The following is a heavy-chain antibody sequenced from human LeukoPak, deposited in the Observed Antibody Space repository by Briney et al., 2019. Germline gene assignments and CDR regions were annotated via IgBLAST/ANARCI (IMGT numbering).Heavy chain of an antibody. CDR2: FDPEDGET. D-gene: IGHD3-16*01. V-gene: IGHV1-24*01. CDR3: ARVPETAGDVLAYFDY. CDR1: GYTLTELS. J-gene: IGHJ4*02. Sequence: GASVKVSCKVSGYTLTELSMHWVRQAPGKGLEWMGGFDPEDGETIYAQKFQGRATMTEDTSTDTAYKELRSLRSDGTAVYYCARVPETAGDVLAYFDYWGQGTLVTVSS.